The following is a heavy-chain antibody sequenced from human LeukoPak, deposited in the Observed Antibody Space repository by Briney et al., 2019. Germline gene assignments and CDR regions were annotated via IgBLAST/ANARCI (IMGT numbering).Heavy chain of an antibody. CDR2: ISYDGSNK. CDR1: GFTFSSYA. D-gene: IGHD5-18*01. CDR3: ARERDTMSPYYFDY. Sequence: PGGSLRLSCAASGFTFSSYALHWVRQAPGKGLEWVAIISYDGSNKYYADSVKGRFTISRDNSKNTLYQQMNSLRAEDTAVYYCARERDTMSPYYFDYWGQGTLVTVSS. J-gene: IGHJ4*02. V-gene: IGHV3-30-3*01.